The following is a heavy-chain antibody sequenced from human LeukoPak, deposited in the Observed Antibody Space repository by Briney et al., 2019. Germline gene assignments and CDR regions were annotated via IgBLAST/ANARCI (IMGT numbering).Heavy chain of an antibody. CDR3: ARDIAPAGLFFDY. J-gene: IGHJ4*02. Sequence: GGSLRLSCAASGFTLSSYWMSWVRQAPGKGLEWVANIKYDGSEKDYVDSVKGRFTISRDNAENSLYLRMNSLRAEDTAVYYCARDIAPAGLFFDYWGQGTLVTVSS. V-gene: IGHV3-7*01. CDR1: GFTLSSYW. D-gene: IGHD6-13*01. CDR2: IKYDGSEK.